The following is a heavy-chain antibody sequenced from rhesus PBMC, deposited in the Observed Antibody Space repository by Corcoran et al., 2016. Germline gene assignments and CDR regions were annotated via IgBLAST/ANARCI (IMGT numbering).Heavy chain of an antibody. CDR1: GFTFSDYY. D-gene: IGHD6-25*01. Sequence: EVQLAESGGDLAKPGGSLRLSCAASGFTFSDYYMDRVRPAAGKGLGWVSRISNSGDSTWYADSVKGRFPVSRDNAKNTLFLQMNSLTPEDKAVYYCGRADFGIDYWGQGVLVTVSS. J-gene: IGHJ4*01. CDR3: GRADFGIDY. V-gene: IGHV3-178*01. CDR2: ISNSGDST.